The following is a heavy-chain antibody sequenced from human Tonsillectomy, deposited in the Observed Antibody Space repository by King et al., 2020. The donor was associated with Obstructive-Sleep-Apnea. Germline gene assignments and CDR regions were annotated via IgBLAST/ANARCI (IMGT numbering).Heavy chain of an antibody. D-gene: IGHD3-10*01. CDR1: GYSFTTYW. J-gene: IGHJ4*02. V-gene: IGHV5-51*01. CDR2: IYPGDSDT. Sequence: QLVQSGADVKKPGESLKISCKGSGYSFTTYWIGWVRQMPGKGLEWMGIIYPGDSDTRYSPSFQGQVTLSADKSISTAYLQWSSLKASDTAMYYCARWGGALWFGEGFDSWGQGTLVTVSS. CDR3: ARWGGALWFGEGFDS.